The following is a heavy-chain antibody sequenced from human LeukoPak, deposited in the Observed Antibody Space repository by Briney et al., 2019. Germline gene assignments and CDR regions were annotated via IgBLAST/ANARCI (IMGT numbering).Heavy chain of an antibody. Sequence: GGSLRLSCVASEFTFSSYGMHWVRQAPGKGLEWVAVISYDGSNKYYADSVKGRFTISRDNSKNTLYLQMNSLRAEDTAVYYCARVGRLQYGDYVAFDYWGQGALVTVSS. CDR3: ARVGRLQYGDYVAFDY. V-gene: IGHV3-30*03. J-gene: IGHJ4*02. CDR1: EFTFSSYG. D-gene: IGHD4-17*01. CDR2: ISYDGSNK.